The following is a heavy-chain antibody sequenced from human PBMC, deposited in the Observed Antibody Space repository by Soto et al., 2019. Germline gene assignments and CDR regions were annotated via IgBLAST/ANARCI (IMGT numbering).Heavy chain of an antibody. D-gene: IGHD2-15*01. CDR3: ARRYGGSIDY. J-gene: IGHJ4*02. CDR1: GGSISSGGYY. V-gene: IGHV4-61*08. CDR2: IYYSGST. Sequence: SEPLSLTCTVSGGSISSGGYYWSWIRQPPGKGLEWIGYIYYSGSTNYNPSLKSRVTISVDASKNQFSLKLSSVTAADTAVYYCARRYGGSIDYWGQGTLVTVSS.